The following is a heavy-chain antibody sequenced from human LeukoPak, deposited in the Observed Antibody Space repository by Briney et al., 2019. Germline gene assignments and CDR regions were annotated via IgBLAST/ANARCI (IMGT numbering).Heavy chain of an antibody. Sequence: LGGSLRLSCAASGLSCSSYDMHWVRQATGKGLEWVSAIGTKGDTYYSDSVRGRFTISRENGKNSLYLQMNSLRAGDTAVYYCAREMSDTVTWGWYFDLWGRGTLVTVSS. CDR3: AREMSDTVTWGWYFDL. CDR1: GLSCSSYD. D-gene: IGHD4-17*01. V-gene: IGHV3-13*01. CDR2: IGTKGDT. J-gene: IGHJ2*01.